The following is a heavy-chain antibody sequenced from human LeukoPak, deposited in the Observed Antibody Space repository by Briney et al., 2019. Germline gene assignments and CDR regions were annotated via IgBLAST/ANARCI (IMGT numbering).Heavy chain of an antibody. CDR1: GGSFSGYY. J-gene: IGHJ5*02. V-gene: IGHV4-34*01. Sequence: PSETLSLTCAVYGGSFSGYYWSWIRQPPGKGLEWIGEINHSGSTNYNPSLKSRVTISVDASKNQFSLKLGSVTAADTAVYYCARDKGQYGSGTRGFTWFDPWGQGTLVTVSS. CDR2: INHSGST. D-gene: IGHD3-10*01. CDR3: ARDKGQYGSGTRGFTWFDP.